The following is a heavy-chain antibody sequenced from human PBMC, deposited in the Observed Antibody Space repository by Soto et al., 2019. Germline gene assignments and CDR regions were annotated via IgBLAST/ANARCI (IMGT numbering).Heavy chain of an antibody. CDR3: ARRSKDITIFGVAPFFDP. J-gene: IGHJ5*02. CDR1: GGSISSSSYY. V-gene: IGHV4-39*01. Sequence: SETLSLTCTVSGGSISSSSYYWGWIRQPPGKGLEWIGSIYYSGSTYYNPSLKSRVTISVDTSKNQFSLKLSSVAAADTAVYYCARRSKDITIFGVAPFFDPWGQGTLVTVSS. D-gene: IGHD3-3*01. CDR2: IYYSGST.